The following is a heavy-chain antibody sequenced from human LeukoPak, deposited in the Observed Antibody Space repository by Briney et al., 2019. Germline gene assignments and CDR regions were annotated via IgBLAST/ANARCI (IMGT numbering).Heavy chain of an antibody. CDR2: IKHDGSEK. J-gene: IGHJ3*02. CDR1: GFTFSKYW. CDR3: ARDGATVVYNI. V-gene: IGHV3-7*01. D-gene: IGHD4-23*01. Sequence: PGGSLRLSCAASGFTFSKYWMTWVRQAAGKGPEWVSSIKHDGSEKYCVDSVKGRFTISRDNAKNSLYLQMNSLRAEDTAVYYCARDGATVVYNIWGQGTMVTVSS.